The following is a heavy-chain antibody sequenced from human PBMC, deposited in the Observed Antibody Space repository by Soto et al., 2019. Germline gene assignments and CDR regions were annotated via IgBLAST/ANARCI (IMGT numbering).Heavy chain of an antibody. CDR1: VYRFTNYW. D-gene: IGHD1-1*01. V-gene: IGHV5-51*01. J-gene: IGHJ5*02. CDR3: ATFGVLERASFDP. Sequence: GYSLNISCNGSVYRFTNYWIGWVGQMPGKGLEWRGISYPGDSDTRYSPSFQGQVTIAADKSITTAYLQWSSLKASDTAMYYCATFGVLERASFDPWGQGTLVTVSS. CDR2: SYPGDSDT.